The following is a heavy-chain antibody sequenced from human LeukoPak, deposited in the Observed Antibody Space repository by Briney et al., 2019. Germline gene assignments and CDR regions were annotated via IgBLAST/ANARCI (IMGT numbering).Heavy chain of an antibody. Sequence: ASVKVSCKASGYTFTSYGITWVRQAPGQGLEWMGWISAYNGNTNYAQKLQGRVTMTTDTSTNTAYMELRSLRSDDTAAYYCARVYYDFWSGYEYDAFDIWGQGTMVTVS. J-gene: IGHJ3*02. D-gene: IGHD3-3*01. CDR3: ARVYYDFWSGYEYDAFDI. CDR2: ISAYNGNT. CDR1: GYTFTSYG. V-gene: IGHV1-18*01.